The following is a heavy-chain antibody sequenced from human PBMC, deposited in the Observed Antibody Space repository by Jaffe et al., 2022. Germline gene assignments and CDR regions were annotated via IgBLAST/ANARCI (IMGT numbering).Heavy chain of an antibody. Sequence: QVQLQESGPGLVKPSETLSLTCAVSGYSISSGYYWGWIRQPPGKGLEWIGSIYHSGSTYYNPSLKSRVTISVDTSKNQFSLKLSSVTAADTAVYYCARHLGITMIVVAYFDYWGQGTLVTVSS. V-gene: IGHV4-38-2*01. D-gene: IGHD3-22*01. CDR2: IYHSGST. CDR1: GYSISSGYY. J-gene: IGHJ4*02. CDR3: ARHLGITMIVVAYFDY.